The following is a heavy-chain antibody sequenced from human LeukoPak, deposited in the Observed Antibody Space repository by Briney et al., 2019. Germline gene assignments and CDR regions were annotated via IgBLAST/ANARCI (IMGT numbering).Heavy chain of an antibody. CDR2: IYHSGST. V-gene: IGHV4-30-2*01. D-gene: IGHD3-10*01. CDR3: ARAAGGSGGWFGP. Sequence: PSQTLSLTCAVSGGSISSGGYSWSWIRQPPGKGLEWIGYIYHSGSTYYNPSLKSRVTISVDRSKNQFSLKLSSVTAADTAVYYCARAAGGSGGWFGPWAREPWSPSPQ. J-gene: IGHJ5*02. CDR1: GGSISSGGYS.